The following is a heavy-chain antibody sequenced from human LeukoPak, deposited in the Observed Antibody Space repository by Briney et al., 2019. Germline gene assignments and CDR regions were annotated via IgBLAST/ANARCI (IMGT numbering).Heavy chain of an antibody. CDR1: GYSFTSYW. J-gene: IGHJ3*02. Sequence: HGESLKISCKGSGYSFTSYWIGWVRQMPGKGLEWMGIIYLGDSDTRYSPSFQGQVTISADKSISTAYLQWSSLKASDTAIYYCASPRGSVLTSAFDIWGQGTMVTVSS. D-gene: IGHD3-16*01. CDR3: ASPRGSVLTSAFDI. V-gene: IGHV5-51*01. CDR2: IYLGDSDT.